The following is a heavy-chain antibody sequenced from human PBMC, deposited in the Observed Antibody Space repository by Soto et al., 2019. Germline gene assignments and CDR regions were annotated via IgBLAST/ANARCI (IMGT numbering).Heavy chain of an antibody. D-gene: IGHD4-17*01. V-gene: IGHV1-69*13. CDR3: ARDLYGEGYYYYYGMDV. CDR2: IIPIFGTA. Sequence: SVKVSCKASGGTFSSYAISWVRQAPGQGLEWMGGIIPIFGTANYAQKFQGRVTITADESTSTAYMELSSLRSEDTAVYYCARDLYGEGYYYYYGMDVWGQGTTVTVSS. J-gene: IGHJ6*02. CDR1: GGTFSSYA.